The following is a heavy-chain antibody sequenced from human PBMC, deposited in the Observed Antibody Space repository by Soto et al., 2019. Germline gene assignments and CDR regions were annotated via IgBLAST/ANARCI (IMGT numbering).Heavy chain of an antibody. CDR2: VSADNKIT. Sequence: ALVKVSCKASGYIFANYAIHWVRQAPGQSPEWMGWVSADNKITKYSQKIQGRVTMTRDTSTSTVYMELSSLRSEDTAVYYCARDLGYSSSWYYFDYWGQGTLVTVSS. CDR1: GYIFANYA. D-gene: IGHD6-13*01. V-gene: IGHV1-3*01. J-gene: IGHJ4*02. CDR3: ARDLGYSSSWYYFDY.